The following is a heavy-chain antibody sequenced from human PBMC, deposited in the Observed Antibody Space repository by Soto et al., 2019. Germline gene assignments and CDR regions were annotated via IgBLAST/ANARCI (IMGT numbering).Heavy chain of an antibody. CDR3: ARDGDYGGNSDYYYYGMDV. Sequence: ASVKVSCKASGYTFTSYGISWVRQAPGQGLEWMGWISAYNGNTNYAQKLQGRVTMTTDTSTSTAYMELRSLRSDDTAVYYCARDGDYGGNSDYYYYGMDVWGQGTTVTVSS. D-gene: IGHD4-17*01. CDR1: GYTFTSYG. V-gene: IGHV1-18*01. J-gene: IGHJ6*02. CDR2: ISAYNGNT.